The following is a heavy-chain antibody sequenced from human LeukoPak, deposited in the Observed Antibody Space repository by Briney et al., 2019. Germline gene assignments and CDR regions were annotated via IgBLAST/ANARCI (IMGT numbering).Heavy chain of an antibody. CDR3: VRDGGVSGYDLLDY. Sequence: GGSLRLSFAPSGLTVSNYWTTWVRQAPGKGLEWVAYIKRDGSKEHYMDSAKARFTISRDNAKNSLSVQMNSLRAEDTAVYYCVRDGGVSGYDLLDYWGQGTLVTVSA. CDR2: IKRDGSKE. D-gene: IGHD5-12*01. V-gene: IGHV3-7*01. J-gene: IGHJ4*02. CDR1: GLTVSNYW.